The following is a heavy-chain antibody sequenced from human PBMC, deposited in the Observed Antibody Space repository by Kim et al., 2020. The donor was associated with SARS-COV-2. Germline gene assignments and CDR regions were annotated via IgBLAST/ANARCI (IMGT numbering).Heavy chain of an antibody. CDR2: IYHSGST. Sequence: SETLSLTCAVSGGSISSSNWWSWVRQPPGKGLEWIGEIYHSGSTNYNPSLKSRVTISVDKSKNQFSLKLSSVTAADTAVYYCARGSRTQAKVVVAAKGAFDIWGQGTMVTVSS. CDR3: ARGSRTQAKVVVAAKGAFDI. D-gene: IGHD2-15*01. V-gene: IGHV4-4*02. J-gene: IGHJ3*02. CDR1: GGSISSSNW.